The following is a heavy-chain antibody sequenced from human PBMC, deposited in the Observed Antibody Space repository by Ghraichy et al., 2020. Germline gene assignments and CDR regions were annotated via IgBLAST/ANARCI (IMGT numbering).Heavy chain of an antibody. CDR2: ISGSGGST. CDR3: AKVESYGNDVSNY. CDR1: GFTFSSYA. D-gene: IGHD1-26*01. J-gene: IGHJ4*02. Sequence: GGSLRLSCAASGFTFSSYAMSWVRQAPGKGLEWVSAISGSGGSTYYADSVKGRFTISRDNSKNTLYLQMNSLRVEDTAVYYCAKVESYGNDVSNYWAQGTMVTVSS. V-gene: IGHV3-23*01.